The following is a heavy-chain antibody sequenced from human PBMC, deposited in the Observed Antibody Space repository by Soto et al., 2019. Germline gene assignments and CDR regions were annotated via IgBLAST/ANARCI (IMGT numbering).Heavy chain of an antibody. V-gene: IGHV1-18*01. D-gene: IGHD4-17*01. J-gene: IGHJ6*03. CDR2: ISAYNGNT. CDR3: ARVRVTTATNSYYYYMDV. Sequence: ASVKVSCKASGYTFTSYGISWVRQAPGQGLEWMGWISAYNGNTNYAQKLQGRVTMTTDTSTSTAYMELRSLRSDDTAVYYCARVRVTTATNSYYYYMDVWGKGTTVTVSS. CDR1: GYTFTSYG.